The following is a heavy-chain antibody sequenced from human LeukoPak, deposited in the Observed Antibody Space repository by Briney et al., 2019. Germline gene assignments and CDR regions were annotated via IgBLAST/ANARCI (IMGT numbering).Heavy chain of an antibody. V-gene: IGHV3-30*02. J-gene: IGHJ4*02. CDR3: ATSGLSRFGF. Sequence: PGGSLRLSCAASGFTFSSYGMHWVRQAPGKGLEWVAFIRYDGSNKYHADSVKGRFTISRDNSKNTLYLQMNSLRAEDTAVYYCATSGLSRFGFWGQGTLVTVSS. D-gene: IGHD2/OR15-2a*01. CDR1: GFTFSSYG. CDR2: IRYDGSNK.